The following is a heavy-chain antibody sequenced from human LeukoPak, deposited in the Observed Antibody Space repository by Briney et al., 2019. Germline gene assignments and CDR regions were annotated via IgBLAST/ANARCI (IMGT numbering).Heavy chain of an antibody. CDR1: GFTFSSYS. CDR2: ISSSSSYI. Sequence: GGSLRLSCAASGFTFSSYSMNWVRQAPGKGLEWVSFISSSSSYIYYADSVKGRFTISRDNAKNSLYLQMNSLRAEDTAVYYCARAMGVRGVDVDYWGQGTLVTVSS. D-gene: IGHD3-10*01. J-gene: IGHJ4*02. CDR3: ARAMGVRGVDVDY. V-gene: IGHV3-21*01.